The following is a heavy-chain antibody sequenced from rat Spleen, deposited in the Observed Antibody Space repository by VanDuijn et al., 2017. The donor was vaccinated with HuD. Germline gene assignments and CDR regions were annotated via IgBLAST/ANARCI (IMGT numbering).Heavy chain of an antibody. J-gene: IGHJ1*01. Sequence: EVQLVESGGGLVQPGRSMKLSCAASGFTFSNYYMAWVRQAPTKGLEWVASISTGGGNTYYRDYVKGRFTISRDNAKSTLYLQMDSLRSEDTATYSCARQGSYIGWYFDFWGPGTMVTVSS. CDR2: ISTGGGNT. D-gene: IGHD1-2*01. V-gene: IGHV5-25*01. CDR1: GFTFSNYY. CDR3: ARQGSYIGWYFDF.